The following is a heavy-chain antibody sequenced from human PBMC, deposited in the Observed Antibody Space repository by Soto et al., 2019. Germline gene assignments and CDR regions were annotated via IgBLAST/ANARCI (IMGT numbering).Heavy chain of an antibody. CDR3: ARDTPKIGSSSWYENWFDP. CDR2: IYHSGST. V-gene: IGHV4-38-2*02. J-gene: IGHJ5*02. D-gene: IGHD6-13*01. Sequence: PSETLSLTCAVSGYSISSGYYWGWIRQPPGKGLEWIGSIYHSGSTYYNPSLKSRVTISVDTSKNQFSLKLSSVTAADTAVYYCARDTPKIGSSSWYENWFDPWGQGTLVTVSS. CDR1: GYSISSGYY.